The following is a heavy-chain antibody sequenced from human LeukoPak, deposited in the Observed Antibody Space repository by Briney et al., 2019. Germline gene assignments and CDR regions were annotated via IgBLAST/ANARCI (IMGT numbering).Heavy chain of an antibody. CDR2: IYNSGST. Sequence: SETLSLTCTVPGGSISSYSCSWSRQPPGKGLEWIGYIYNSGSTKYNPSLKSRVIISVDTSKNQFSLKLSSVTAADTAVYYCARGSYYYMDVWGKGTTVTVSS. J-gene: IGHJ6*03. CDR3: ARGSYYYMDV. V-gene: IGHV4-59*01. CDR1: GGSISSYS.